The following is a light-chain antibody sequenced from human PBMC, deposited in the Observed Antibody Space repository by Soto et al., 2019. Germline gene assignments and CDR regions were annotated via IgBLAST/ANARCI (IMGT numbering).Light chain of an antibody. CDR2: DAS. Sequence: EIVLTQSPATLSLSPGERATLSCRASQSVSSYLAWYQQKPGQAPRLLIYDASNRATGIPARFSGIGSGTDFTLTISSLEPEDFAVYYCQQRSNWFFGQGTRLEIK. V-gene: IGKV3-11*01. CDR3: QQRSNWF. J-gene: IGKJ5*01. CDR1: QSVSSY.